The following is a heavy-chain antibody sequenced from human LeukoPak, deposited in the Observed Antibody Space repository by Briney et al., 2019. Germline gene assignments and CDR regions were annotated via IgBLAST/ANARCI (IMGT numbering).Heavy chain of an antibody. Sequence: PSETLSLTCTVSGGSISSYFWTWIRQPPGKGLEWIGNIDCSGSTSYNPPLKRRVTMSVDTSKNQFSLKLSSVTAADTAVYYCARNTAFDIWGQGTMVTVSS. CDR2: IDCSGST. J-gene: IGHJ3*02. CDR3: ARNTAFDI. D-gene: IGHD1/OR15-1a*01. V-gene: IGHV4-59*01. CDR1: GGSISSYF.